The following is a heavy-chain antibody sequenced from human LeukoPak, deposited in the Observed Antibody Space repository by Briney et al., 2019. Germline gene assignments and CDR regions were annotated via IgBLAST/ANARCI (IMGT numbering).Heavy chain of an antibody. D-gene: IGHD3-9*01. CDR1: GFTFSSYW. CDR2: IKQDGSEK. J-gene: IGHJ4*02. V-gene: IGHV3-7*01. CDR3: ARGLRYFDWLLYSHFDY. Sequence: GGSLRLSCAASGFTFSSYWMSWVRQAPGKGLEWVANIKQDGSEKYYVDSVKGRFTISRDNAKNSLYLQMNSLRAEDTAVYYCARGLRYFDWLLYSHFDYWGQGTLVTVSS.